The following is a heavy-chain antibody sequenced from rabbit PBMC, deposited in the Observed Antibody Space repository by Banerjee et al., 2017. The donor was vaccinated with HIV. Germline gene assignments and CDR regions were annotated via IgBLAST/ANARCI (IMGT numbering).Heavy chain of an antibody. CDR2: IYGGSGST. V-gene: IGHV1S40*01. Sequence: QSLEESGGDLVKPGASLTLTCTASGFTLSSYWMCWVRQAPGKGLEWIGCIYGGSGSTYYASWAKGRFTISKTSSTTVTLQMTSLTAADTATYFCARGTYGYAGYAPNLWGPGTLVTVS. D-gene: IGHD6-1*01. CDR1: GFTLSSYW. J-gene: IGHJ4*01. CDR3: ARGTYGYAGYAPNL.